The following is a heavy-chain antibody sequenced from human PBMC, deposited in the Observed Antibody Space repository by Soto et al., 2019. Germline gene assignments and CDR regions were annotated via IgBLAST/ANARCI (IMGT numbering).Heavy chain of an antibody. V-gene: IGHV3-48*03. CDR3: ARGNVLPRYYYYGMDV. J-gene: IGHJ6*02. CDR1: GFTFSTYE. D-gene: IGHD1-1*01. Sequence: PGGSLRLSCAASGFTFSTYEMNWVRQAPGKGLEWVSYTSTSGSTIYYADSVKGRFTISRDNAKNSLYLQMNSLGAEDTAVYYCARGNVLPRYYYYGMDVWGQGTTATVSS. CDR2: TSTSGSTI.